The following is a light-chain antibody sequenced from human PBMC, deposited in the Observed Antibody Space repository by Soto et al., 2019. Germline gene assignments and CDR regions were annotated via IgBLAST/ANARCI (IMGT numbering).Light chain of an antibody. V-gene: IGKV3-20*01. CDR1: QSVSSNY. CDR2: GTS. CDR3: QQYGVSPAT. J-gene: IGKJ4*01. Sequence: EIVLTQSPGILSLSPGDGATLSCRASQSVSSNYLAWYQQNPGQAPRLLIYGTSTRASGIPDRFSGSGSGTDFTLTITRLEPADFEVYFCQQYGVSPATFGGGTTVDSK.